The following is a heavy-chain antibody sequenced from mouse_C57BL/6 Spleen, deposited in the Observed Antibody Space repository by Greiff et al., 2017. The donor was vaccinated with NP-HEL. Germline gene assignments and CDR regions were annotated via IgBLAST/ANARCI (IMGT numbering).Heavy chain of an antibody. D-gene: IGHD1-3*01. CDR2: IDPNSGGT. V-gene: IGHV1-72*01. J-gene: IGHJ4*01. CDR3: ARGVLAHYYAMDY. Sequence: QVQLQQPGAELVKPGASVKLSCKASGYTFTSYWMHWVKQRPGRGLEWIGRIDPNSGGTKYNEKFKSKATLTVDKPSSTAYMKLSSLTSEDSAVYYCARGVLAHYYAMDYWGQGTSVTVSS. CDR1: GYTFTSYW.